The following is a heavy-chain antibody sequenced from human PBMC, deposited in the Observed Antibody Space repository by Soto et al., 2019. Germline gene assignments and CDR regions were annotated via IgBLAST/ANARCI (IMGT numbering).Heavy chain of an antibody. V-gene: IGHV1-69*01. CDR1: GGTFSSYA. D-gene: IGHD2-2*01. J-gene: IGHJ6*02. CDR2: IIPISETT. CDR3: ARLQGSSTSLEIYYYYYYGMDV. Sequence: QVQLVQSGAEVKKPGSSVKVSCKASGGTFSSYAISWVRQAPGQGLEWMGGIIPISETTNYAQKFQGRVTITADESKSTAYMELCSLRSEDTAVYYCARLQGSSTSLEIYYYYYYGMDVWGQGTTVTVSS.